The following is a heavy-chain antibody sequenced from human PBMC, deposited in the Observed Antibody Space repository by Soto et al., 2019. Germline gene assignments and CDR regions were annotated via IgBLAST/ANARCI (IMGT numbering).Heavy chain of an antibody. J-gene: IGHJ4*02. CDR3: ARQGRAVSSYYFDY. D-gene: IGHD3-10*01. V-gene: IGHV3-64*01. CDR2: ISTNGGST. CDR1: GFTFSSYA. Sequence: EVQLVESGGGLVQPGGSLRLSCAASGFTFSSYAMHWVRQAPGKGLEYVSAISTNGGSTYYANSVKGRFTISRDNSKNPLYLQMGSLGAEAMAVYYCARQGRAVSSYYFDYWGQGTLVTVSS.